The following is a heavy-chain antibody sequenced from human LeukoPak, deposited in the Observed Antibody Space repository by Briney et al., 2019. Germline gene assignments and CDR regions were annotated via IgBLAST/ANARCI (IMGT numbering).Heavy chain of an antibody. CDR3: ARGKALWFGELGWFDS. D-gene: IGHD3-10*01. Sequence: GASVKVSCKASGYTFTGYYMHWVRQAPGQGLEWMGWINPNSGGTNYAQKFQGRVTMTRDTSISTAYMELSRLRSDDTAVYYCARGKALWFGELGWFDSWGQGTLVTVSS. CDR1: GYTFTGYY. J-gene: IGHJ5*01. CDR2: INPNSGGT. V-gene: IGHV1-2*02.